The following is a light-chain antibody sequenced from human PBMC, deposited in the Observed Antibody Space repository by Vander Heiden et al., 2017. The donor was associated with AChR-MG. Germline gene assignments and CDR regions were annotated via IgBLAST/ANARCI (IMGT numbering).Light chain of an antibody. J-gene: IGLJ2*01. V-gene: IGLV3-1*01. CDR2: QDS. CDR3: QAWDSSTVGEV. CDR1: NLGDKY. Sequence: SYELTQPPSVSVSPGQTASITCSGDNLGDKYACWYQQKPGQSPVLVIYQDSKRPSGIPERFSGSNSGNTATLTISRTQAMDEADYYCQAWDSSTVGEVFGGGTKLTVL.